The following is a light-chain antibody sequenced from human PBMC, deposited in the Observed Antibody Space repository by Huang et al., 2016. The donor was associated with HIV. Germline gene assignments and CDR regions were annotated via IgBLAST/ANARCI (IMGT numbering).Light chain of an antibody. CDR1: QSRCSS. CDR3: HQSSSLPFT. Sequence: EIVLTQSPDFQSVTPKEKVTITCRASQSRCSSLHWYQQKPDQSQKLLIKYASQSISGVPSRGGGSGSGTDCTLTINSLEAEDAATYYCHQSSSLPFTFGPGTKVDIK. J-gene: IGKJ3*01. CDR2: YAS. V-gene: IGKV6-21*02.